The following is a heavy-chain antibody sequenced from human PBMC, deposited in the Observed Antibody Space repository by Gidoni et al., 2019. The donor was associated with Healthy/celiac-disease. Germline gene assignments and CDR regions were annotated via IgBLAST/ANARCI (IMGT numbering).Heavy chain of an antibody. D-gene: IGHD3-3*01. Sequence: EVQLVESGGGLVKPGGSLRLSCAASGFTFSSYSMNWVRQAPGKGLEWVSSISSSSSYIYYADSVKGRFTISRDNAKNSLYLQMNSLRAEDTAVYYCARERITIFGPSTIPWEDVWGQGTTVTVSS. V-gene: IGHV3-21*01. CDR1: GFTFSSYS. CDR3: ARERITIFGPSTIPWEDV. J-gene: IGHJ6*02. CDR2: ISSSSSYI.